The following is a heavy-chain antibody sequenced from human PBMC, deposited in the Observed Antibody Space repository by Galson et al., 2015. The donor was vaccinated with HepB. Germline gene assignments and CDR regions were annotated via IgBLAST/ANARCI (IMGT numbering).Heavy chain of an antibody. J-gene: IGHJ3*02. Sequence: SLRLSCAASGFTFGDYAMSWFRQAPGKGLEWVGFIRSKAYGGTTEYAASVKGRFTISRDDSKSIAYLQMNSLKTEDTAVYYCTRDGDDYIWGSYHRHDAFDIWGQGTMVTVSS. CDR2: IRSKAYGGTT. D-gene: IGHD3-16*02. CDR3: TRDGDDYIWGSYHRHDAFDI. CDR1: GFTFGDYA. V-gene: IGHV3-49*03.